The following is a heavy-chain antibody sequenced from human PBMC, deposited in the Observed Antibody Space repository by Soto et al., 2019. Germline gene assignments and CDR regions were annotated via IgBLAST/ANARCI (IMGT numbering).Heavy chain of an antibody. CDR1: GFTFTSYA. CDR2: IXNXGXGX. J-gene: IGHJ4*02. V-gene: IGHV3-23*01. CDR3: AKSYSQFDF. Sequence: GGSLRLSCTASGFTFTSYAMSWVRQAPGKXLXWXXXIXNXGXGXXXXDSVKGRFTISRDNSKNTLSLQMNSLRAEDTAVYYCAKSYSQFDFWGQGTLVTVSS. D-gene: IGHD2-15*01.